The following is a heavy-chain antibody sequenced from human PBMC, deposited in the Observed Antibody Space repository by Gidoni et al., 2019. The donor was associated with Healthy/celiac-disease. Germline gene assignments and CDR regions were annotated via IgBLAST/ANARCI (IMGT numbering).Heavy chain of an antibody. J-gene: IGHJ4*02. V-gene: IGHV3-7*01. Sequence: EVQLVESGGGLVQPGGPLVLSCAASGFTFSSYWRSWVRQAPGKGLEWVANIKQDGSEKYYVDSVKGRFTISRDNAKNSLYLQMNSLRAEDTAVYYCARDWGYYVWGSYTDYFDYWGQGALVTVSS. CDR3: ARDWGYYVWGSYTDYFDY. CDR2: IKQDGSEK. CDR1: GFTFSSYW. D-gene: IGHD3-16*01.